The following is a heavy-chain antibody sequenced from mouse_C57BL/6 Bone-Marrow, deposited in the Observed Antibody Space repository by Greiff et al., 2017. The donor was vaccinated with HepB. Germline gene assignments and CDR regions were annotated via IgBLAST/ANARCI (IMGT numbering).Heavy chain of an antibody. CDR2: IYPRSGNT. J-gene: IGHJ1*03. CDR1: GYTFTSYG. CDR3: ASRGGLYDGYYVGYWYFDV. V-gene: IGHV1-81*01. D-gene: IGHD2-3*01. Sequence: QVQLKESGAELARPGASVTLSCKASGYTFTSYGLSWVKQRTGQGLEWIGEIYPRSGNTYYNEKFKGKATLTADKSSSTAYMELRSLTSEDSAVYFCASRGGLYDGYYVGYWYFDVWGTGTTVTVSS.